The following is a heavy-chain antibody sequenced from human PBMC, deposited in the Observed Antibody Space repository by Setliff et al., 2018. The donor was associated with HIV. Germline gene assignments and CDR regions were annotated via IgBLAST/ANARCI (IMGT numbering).Heavy chain of an antibody. CDR2: MGSGRNYI. Sequence: ETLSLTCAVSGGSISSNWWSWVRQSPGKGLEWISFMGSGRNYITYADSVRGRFTVSRDNSDNSLFLAMKSLRIDDTAVYYCARDAGPRGCQYSEGFDYWGQGTLVTVSS. D-gene: IGHD3-3*01. CDR1: GGSISSNW. V-gene: IGHV3-21*01. CDR3: ARDAGPRGCQYSEGFDY. J-gene: IGHJ4*02.